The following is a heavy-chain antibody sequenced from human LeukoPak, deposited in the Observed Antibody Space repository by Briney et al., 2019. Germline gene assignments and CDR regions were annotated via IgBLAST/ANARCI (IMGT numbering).Heavy chain of an antibody. CDR1: GFTFSSYG. CDR2: INEDGSDK. Sequence: PGGSLSLSCEASGFTFSSYGMHWVRQAPGKGLGWVAHINEDGSDKYYVDSVTGRFSISRDNTKNSLYLRMSSLRAEDTAVYYCATWSNAWEFDYWGQGTLVSVSS. D-gene: IGHD1-26*01. J-gene: IGHJ4*02. CDR3: ATWSNAWEFDY. V-gene: IGHV3-7*05.